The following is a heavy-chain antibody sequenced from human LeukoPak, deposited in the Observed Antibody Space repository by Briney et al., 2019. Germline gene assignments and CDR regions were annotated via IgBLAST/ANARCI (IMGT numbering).Heavy chain of an antibody. V-gene: IGHV3-30-3*01. D-gene: IGHD3-3*01. J-gene: IGHJ4*02. CDR2: FSHDGSST. CDR1: GFTVSNSG. CDR3: ARAPYDFWSGYLDY. Sequence: GRSLRLSCAASGFTVSNSGIHWVRQAPGKGLEWVAVFSHDGSSTYYADSVKGRFTISRDNSKNTLYLQMNSLRAEDTAVYYCARAPYDFWSGYLDYWGQGTLVTVSS.